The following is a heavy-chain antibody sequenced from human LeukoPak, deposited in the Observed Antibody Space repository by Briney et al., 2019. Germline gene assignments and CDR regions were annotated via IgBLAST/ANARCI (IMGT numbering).Heavy chain of an antibody. J-gene: IGHJ4*02. D-gene: IGHD6-13*01. V-gene: IGHV5-51*01. CDR1: GYSFTSYW. CDR3: ARTGPTVGAAADY. CDR2: IYPGDSDT. Sequence: GESLQISCKGSGYSFTSYWIGWVRQMPGKGLEWMGIIYPGDSDTRYSPSFQGQVTISADKSISTAYLQWSSLKASDTAMYYCARTGPTVGAAADYWGQGTLVTVSS.